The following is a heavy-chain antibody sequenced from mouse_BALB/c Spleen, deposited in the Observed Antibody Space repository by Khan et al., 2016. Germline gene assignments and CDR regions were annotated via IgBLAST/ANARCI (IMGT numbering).Heavy chain of an antibody. Sequence: QVQLKQSGAELVRPGVSVKISCKGSGYTFTDYAMHWVKQSHAKSLEWIGVISTYYGDASYNQKFKGKATMTVDKSSSTAYMELARLTSEDSAIYYCAREGLNYDDAMDYWGQGTSVTVSS. V-gene: IGHV1S137*01. CDR3: AREGLNYDDAMDY. CDR2: ISTYYGDA. D-gene: IGHD2-1*01. CDR1: GYTFTDYA. J-gene: IGHJ4*01.